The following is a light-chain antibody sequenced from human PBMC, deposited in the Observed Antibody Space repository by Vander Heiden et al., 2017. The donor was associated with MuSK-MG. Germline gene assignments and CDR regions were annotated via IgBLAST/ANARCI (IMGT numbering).Light chain of an antibody. J-gene: IGKJ3*01. V-gene: IGKV3-20*01. CDR1: QNLGISY. CDR2: GAS. Sequence: TVLTQSPVTLSLSPGERATLSCRASQNLGISYVAWYQQKPGQAPRLLIYGASSRATGIPDRFSGSGSGTDFTLTISRLEPEDFAVYYCQRYGNSFFTFGPGTKVEIK. CDR3: QRYGNSFFT.